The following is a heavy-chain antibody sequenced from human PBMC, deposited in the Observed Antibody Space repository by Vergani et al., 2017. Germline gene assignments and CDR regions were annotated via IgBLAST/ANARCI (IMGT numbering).Heavy chain of an antibody. CDR3: TRFDYSSAFKEAREFDY. CDR1: GFTFSGSA. CDR2: IRSKANSYAT. D-gene: IGHD6-6*01. Sequence: VQLVESGGGLVKPGGSLKLSCAASGFTFSGSAMHWVRQASGKGLEWVGRIRSKANSYATAYAASVKGRFTISRDDSKNTAYLQMNSLKTEDTAVYYCTRFDYSSAFKEAREFDYWGQGTLVTVSS. V-gene: IGHV3-73*01. J-gene: IGHJ4*02.